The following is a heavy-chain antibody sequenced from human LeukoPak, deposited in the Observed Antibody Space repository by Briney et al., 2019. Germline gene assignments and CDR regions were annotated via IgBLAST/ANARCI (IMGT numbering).Heavy chain of an antibody. D-gene: IGHD2-2*01. CDR3: TTVVVVPARFDP. J-gene: IGHJ5*02. Sequence: GGSLRLSCAASGFTFSNAWMSWVRQAPGKGLEWVGRIKSKTDRGTTDYAAPVKGRFTISRDDSKNTLYLQMNSLKTKDTAVYYCTTVVVVPARFDPWGQGTLVTVSS. V-gene: IGHV3-15*01. CDR2: IKSKTDRGTT. CDR1: GFTFSNAW.